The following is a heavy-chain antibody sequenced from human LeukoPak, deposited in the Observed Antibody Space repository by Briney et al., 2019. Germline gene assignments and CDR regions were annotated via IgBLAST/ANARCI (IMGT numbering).Heavy chain of an antibody. CDR1: GFPFSSYA. J-gene: IGHJ4*02. CDR2: ISGSGGST. V-gene: IGHV3-23*01. CDR3: AKDFGIWELSSFDY. D-gene: IGHD1-26*01. Sequence: PGGSLGLSFAASGFPFSSYAMSWVRPAPGKGLEWVSAISGSGGSTYYADSVKGRFTTSRDNSKNTLYLQMNSLRAEDTAVYYCAKDFGIWELSSFDYWGQGTLVTVSS.